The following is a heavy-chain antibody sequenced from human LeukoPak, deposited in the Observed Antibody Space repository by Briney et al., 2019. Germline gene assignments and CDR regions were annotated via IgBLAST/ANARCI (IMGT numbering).Heavy chain of an antibody. Sequence: PGGSLRLACAASGFTFSTFTMSWVRQAPGKGLEWVSYISSSSRTIYYADSVRGRFTISRDNAKNSLSLQMNSLRAEDTAVYYCARGSSGIYDAFDIWGQGTIVTVSS. V-gene: IGHV3-48*04. CDR3: ARGSSGIYDAFDI. D-gene: IGHD1-26*01. J-gene: IGHJ3*02. CDR2: ISSSSRTI. CDR1: GFTFSTFT.